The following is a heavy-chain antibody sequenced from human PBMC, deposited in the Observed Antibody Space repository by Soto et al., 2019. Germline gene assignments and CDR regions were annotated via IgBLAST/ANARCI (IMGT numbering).Heavy chain of an antibody. CDR3: ARDRRMVTNLGGYYYYSMDV. CDR1: GGSISSGVYY. D-gene: IGHD5-18*01. Sequence: QVQLQESGPGLVKPSQTLSLTCTVSGGSISSGVYYWSWIRQHPGKGLEWIGYIYHSGTPYYNPSLKSRLTISVDTSKNQFSLKGTSVTAADTAVYYCARDRRMVTNLGGYYYYSMDVWGQGTTVTVSS. CDR2: IYHSGTP. V-gene: IGHV4-31*03. J-gene: IGHJ6*02.